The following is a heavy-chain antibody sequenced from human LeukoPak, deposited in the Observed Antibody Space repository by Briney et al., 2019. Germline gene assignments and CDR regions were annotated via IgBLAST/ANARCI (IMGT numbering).Heavy chain of an antibody. Sequence: PGGSLRLSCAASGFTFSSYAMHWGRHPPDKGLEWVAVISYDGSNKYYANSVKDRFTISRDNSSHTMYLQMNSLRAQDTAVYYCARVHDFWTGYYPPYYYGMDVWGREPRVSVSS. CDR3: ARVHDFWTGYYPPYYYGMDV. D-gene: IGHD3/OR15-3a*01. V-gene: IGHV3-30-3*01. CDR2: ISYDGSNK. J-gene: IGHJ6*02. CDR1: GFTFSSYA.